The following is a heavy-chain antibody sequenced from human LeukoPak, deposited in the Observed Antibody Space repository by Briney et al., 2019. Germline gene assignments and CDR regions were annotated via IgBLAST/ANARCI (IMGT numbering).Heavy chain of an antibody. CDR1: GFACSSYS. CDR2: ISSSSSYI. CDR3: AREGGRKRHDY. J-gene: IGHJ4*02. D-gene: IGHD1-14*01. V-gene: IGHV3-21*01. Sequence: GGSLRLSGAASGFACSSYSMNWDRQAPGKGLEWVSSISSSSSYIYYADSVKGRFTISRDNAKNSLYLQMNSLRAEDTAVYYCAREGGRKRHDYWGQGTLVTVSS.